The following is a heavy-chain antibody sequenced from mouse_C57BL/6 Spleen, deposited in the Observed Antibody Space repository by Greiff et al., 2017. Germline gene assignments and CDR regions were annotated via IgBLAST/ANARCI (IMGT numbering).Heavy chain of an antibody. V-gene: IGHV1-37*01. J-gene: IGHJ4*01. CDR3: ARSPLYYSKGGYAMDY. Sequence: VQLKESGPELVKPGASVKISCKASGYSFTGYFMNWVKQSHGKSLEWIGRINPYNGDTFYNQKFKGKATLTVDKSFSTAHMELLSLTSEDFAVYYCARSPLYYSKGGYAMDYWGQGTSVTVSS. D-gene: IGHD2-5*01. CDR1: GYSFTGYF. CDR2: INPYNGDT.